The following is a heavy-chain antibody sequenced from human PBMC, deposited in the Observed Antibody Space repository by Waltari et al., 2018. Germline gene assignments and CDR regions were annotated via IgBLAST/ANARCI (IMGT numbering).Heavy chain of an antibody. CDR1: GYTPTALS. J-gene: IGHJ5*02. Sequence: QVQLVQSGAEVKKPGASVKVSCKVSGYTPTALSIHWVRPAPGQWPAWMEGFDPEDGETIYAQKFQGRVTMTEDTSTDTAYMELSSLRSGDTAVYYCATVTAAGIFGVVGGWFDPWGQGTLVTVSS. V-gene: IGHV1-24*01. CDR2: FDPEDGET. CDR3: ATVTAAGIFGVVGGWFDP. D-gene: IGHD3-3*01.